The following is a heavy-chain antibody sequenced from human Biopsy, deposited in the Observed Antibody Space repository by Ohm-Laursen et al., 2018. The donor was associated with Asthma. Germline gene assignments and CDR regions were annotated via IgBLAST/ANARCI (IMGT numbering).Heavy chain of an antibody. D-gene: IGHD3-10*01. CDR2: IYYTGSD. CDR1: GGSVSTGSYY. V-gene: IGHV4-61*01. CDR3: ARERAGYYGSGSYLGY. J-gene: IGHJ4*02. Sequence: GTLSLTCTVSGGSVSTGSYYWSWIRQPPGKGLEWLGYIYYTGSDNYNPSLKSRVTISVDTSKNQFSLRLNSVTAADTAVYYCARERAGYYGSGSYLGYWGQGTLVTVSS.